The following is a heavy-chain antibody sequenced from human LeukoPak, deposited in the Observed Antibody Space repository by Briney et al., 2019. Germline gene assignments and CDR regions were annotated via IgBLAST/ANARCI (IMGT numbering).Heavy chain of an antibody. CDR2: INHSGRT. Sequence: SETLSLTCAVYGGSFSGYYWSWIRQPPGKGLEWIGEINHSGRTNYNPSLKSRVTISVDTSKNQFSLKLSSVTAADTAVYYCARKRVVKHRGAFDIWGQGTMVTVSS. CDR3: ARKRVVKHRGAFDI. D-gene: IGHD3-22*01. V-gene: IGHV4-34*01. J-gene: IGHJ3*02. CDR1: GGSFSGYY.